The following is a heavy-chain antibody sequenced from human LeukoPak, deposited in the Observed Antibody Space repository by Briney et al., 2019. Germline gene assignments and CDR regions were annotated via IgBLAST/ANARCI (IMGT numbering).Heavy chain of an antibody. D-gene: IGHD2-2*01. Sequence: ASVTVSCKASGGTFSSYAISWVRQAPGQGLEWMGRIIPILGIANYAQKFQGRVTITADKSTSTAYMELSSLRSEDTAVYYCARDSGSTSCYDYWGQGTLVTVSS. V-gene: IGHV1-69*04. J-gene: IGHJ4*02. CDR2: IIPILGIA. CDR3: ARDSGSTSCYDY. CDR1: GGTFSSYA.